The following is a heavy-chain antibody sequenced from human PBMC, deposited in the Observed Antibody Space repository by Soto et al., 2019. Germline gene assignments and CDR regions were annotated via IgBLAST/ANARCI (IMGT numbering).Heavy chain of an antibody. D-gene: IGHD3-10*01. Sequence: LGGSLRPSCADSGFGFMDFALNWKRQAPGKGREWVAIIGFEGSNRGYTGSVEGRFTISRDKSKNTLYLQMNSLRAEDTAVYFCARGLYYNESCQLYGMDVWGHVTTVTVSS. V-gene: IGHV3-33*08. CDR3: ARGLYYNESCQLYGMDV. J-gene: IGHJ6*02. CDR2: IGFEGSNR. CDR1: GFGFMDFA.